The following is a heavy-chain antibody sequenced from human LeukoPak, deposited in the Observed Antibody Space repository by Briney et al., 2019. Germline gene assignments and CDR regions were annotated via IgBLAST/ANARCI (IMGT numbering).Heavy chain of an antibody. CDR3: AGEEEDYGDYGSP. J-gene: IGHJ4*02. CDR1: GGTFSSYA. D-gene: IGHD4-17*01. V-gene: IGHV1-69*06. CDR2: IIPIFGTA. Sequence: SVNVSCKASGGTFSSYAISWVRQAPGQGLEWMGRIIPIFGTANYAQKFQGRVTITADKSTSTAYMELSSLRSEDTAVYYCAGEEEDYGDYGSPWGQGTLVTVSS.